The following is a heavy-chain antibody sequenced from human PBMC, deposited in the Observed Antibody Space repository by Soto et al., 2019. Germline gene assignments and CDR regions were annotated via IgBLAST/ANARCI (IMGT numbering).Heavy chain of an antibody. CDR3: ARGHLYSSSAGH. Sequence: QVQLVQSGAEVKKPGASVKVSCEASGYTFTNYYMHWVRQAPGQGLEWMGIINTSGGSTSYAQKFQGRVTMTRDTPTSTVYMQLSSLRSEDTAVYYCARGHLYSSSAGHWGQGTLVTVSS. CDR2: INTSGGST. D-gene: IGHD6-6*01. V-gene: IGHV1-46*01. CDR1: GYTFTNYY. J-gene: IGHJ4*02.